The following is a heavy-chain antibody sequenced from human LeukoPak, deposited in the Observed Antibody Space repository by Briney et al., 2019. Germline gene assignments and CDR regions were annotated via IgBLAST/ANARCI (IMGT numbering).Heavy chain of an antibody. CDR2: ISSSGSTT. D-gene: IGHD2-8*01. CDR3: ARGTYSHGVRAADY. CDR1: GFTFSSYE. Sequence: GGSLRLSCAASGFTFSSYEMNWVRQAPGKGLEWVSYISSSGSTTYYADSVKGRFTISRDNAKNSLYLQMNSLRAEDTAIYYCARGTYSHGVRAADYWGQGTLVTVSS. V-gene: IGHV3-48*03. J-gene: IGHJ4*02.